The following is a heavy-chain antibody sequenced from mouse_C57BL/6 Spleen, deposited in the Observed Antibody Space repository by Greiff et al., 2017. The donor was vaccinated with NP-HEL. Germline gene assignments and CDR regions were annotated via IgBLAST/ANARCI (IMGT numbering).Heavy chain of an antibody. CDR2: IYPRSGNT. J-gene: IGHJ2*01. Sequence: QVQLKQSGAELARPGASVKLSCKASGYTFTSYGISWVKQRTGQGPEWIGEIYPRSGNTYYNEKFKGKATLTADKSSSTAYMELRSLTSEDSAVYFCARENWDFDYWGQGTTLTVSS. D-gene: IGHD4-1*01. CDR3: ARENWDFDY. V-gene: IGHV1-81*01. CDR1: GYTFTSYG.